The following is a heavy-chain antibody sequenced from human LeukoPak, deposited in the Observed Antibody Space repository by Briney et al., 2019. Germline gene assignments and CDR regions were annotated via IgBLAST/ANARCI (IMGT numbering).Heavy chain of an antibody. D-gene: IGHD3-16*02. Sequence: ASVKVSCKASGYTFTSYGISWVRQAPGQGLEWMAWISAYNGNTNYAQNLQGRFTMTTDTSTSTAYMELRSLRSDDTAVYYCAREPYDYVWGSYRYCRDWGQGTLVTVSS. V-gene: IGHV1-18*01. J-gene: IGHJ4*02. CDR2: ISAYNGNT. CDR3: AREPYDYVWGSYRYCRD. CDR1: GYTFTSYG.